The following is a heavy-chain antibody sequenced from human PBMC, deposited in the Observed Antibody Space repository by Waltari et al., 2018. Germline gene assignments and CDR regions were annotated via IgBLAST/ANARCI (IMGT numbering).Heavy chain of an antibody. V-gene: IGHV4-4*07. CDR3: ARIKSSTNPYFDY. J-gene: IGHJ4*02. Sequence: QVQLQESGPGLVKPSETLSLTCTVSGGSISSYYWSWIRQPAGKGLEWIGRIYTSGSTNHNPSLESRVTISVDKSKNQFSLKLSSVTAADTAVYYCARIKSSTNPYFDYWGQGTLVTVSS. CDR1: GGSISSYY. D-gene: IGHD2-2*01. CDR2: IYTSGST.